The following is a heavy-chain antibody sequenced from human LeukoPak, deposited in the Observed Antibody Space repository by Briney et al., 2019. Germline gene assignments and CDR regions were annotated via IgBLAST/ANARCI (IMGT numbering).Heavy chain of an antibody. CDR1: GFTFSSYE. CDR3: ASSGLLNVQYGMDV. CDR2: ISSSSSYI. J-gene: IGHJ6*04. Sequence: PGGSLRLSCAASGFTFSSYEMNWVRQAPGKGLEWVSSISSSSSYIYYADSVKGRFTISRDNAKNSLYLQMNSLRAEDTAVYYCASSGLLNVQYGMDVWGKGTTVTVSS. V-gene: IGHV3-21*01. D-gene: IGHD5-12*01.